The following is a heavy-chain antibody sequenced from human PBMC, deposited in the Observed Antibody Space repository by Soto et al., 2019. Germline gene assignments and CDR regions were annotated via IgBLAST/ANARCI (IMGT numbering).Heavy chain of an antibody. D-gene: IGHD3-10*01. Sequence: QLQLQESGPGLVKPSETLSLTCTVSGGSISSSSYYWGWIRQPPGKGLEWIGSIYYSGSTYYNPSLKSRVTISVDTSKNQFSLKLSSVTAADTAVYYCARHWKVTGDYYGSGSDNVRAFDIWGQGTMVTVSS. CDR3: ARHWKVTGDYYGSGSDNVRAFDI. CDR1: GGSISSSSYY. J-gene: IGHJ3*02. V-gene: IGHV4-39*01. CDR2: IYYSGST.